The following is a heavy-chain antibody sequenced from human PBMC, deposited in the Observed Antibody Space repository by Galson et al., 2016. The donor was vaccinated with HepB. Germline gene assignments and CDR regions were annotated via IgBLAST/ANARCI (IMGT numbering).Heavy chain of an antibody. Sequence: SVKVSCKVSGYSLTELSMHWVRQAPGRGLEWMGGFDFGAGETIYAQKLQGRVTMTEDTSTDTAYMELSSLRFDDTAMYYCAVIPLIIVPARGPSDCWGQGTLVTVSS. D-gene: IGHD3-16*02. CDR1: GYSLTELS. CDR3: AVIPLIIVPARGPSDC. CDR2: FDFGAGET. J-gene: IGHJ4*02. V-gene: IGHV1-24*01.